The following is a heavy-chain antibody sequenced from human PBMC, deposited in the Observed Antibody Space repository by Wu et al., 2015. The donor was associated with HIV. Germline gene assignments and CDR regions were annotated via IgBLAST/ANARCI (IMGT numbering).Heavy chain of an antibody. J-gene: IGHJ4*02. CDR3: ARGGSVFAGIVEIITVRFAY. D-gene: IGHD1-26*01. V-gene: IGHV1-2*02. CDR1: GYTFTGYY. CDR2: INPNSDST. Sequence: QVQLVQSGAEVKRPGASVEVSCKASGYTFTGYYMHWVRQAPGQGLEWVGWINPNSDSTNYAQKFQGRVTMTSDTSISTAYMDLRRLTSDDTAVYYCARGGSVFAGIVEIITVRFAYWGQGTLVTVSS.